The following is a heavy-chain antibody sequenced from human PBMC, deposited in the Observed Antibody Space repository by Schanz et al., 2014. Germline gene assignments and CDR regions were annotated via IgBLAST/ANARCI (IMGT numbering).Heavy chain of an antibody. CDR1: GFTFSSYA. Sequence: SKKVSCKSSGFTFSSYAISWVRQAPGQGLEWMGRISTINGIANYAQKFQGRVSITTDKSTSTTYMELSSLRYEDTDVYYRARARAYNIGSYFDQGGQGALVTDAS. J-gene: IGHJ4*02. CDR3: ARARAYNIGSYFDQ. V-gene: IGHV1-69*04. D-gene: IGHD1-20*01. CDR2: ISTINGIA.